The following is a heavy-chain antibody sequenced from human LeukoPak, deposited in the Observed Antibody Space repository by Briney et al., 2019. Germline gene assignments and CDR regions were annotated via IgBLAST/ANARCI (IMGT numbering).Heavy chain of an antibody. CDR2: IYYSGST. V-gene: IGHV4-39*01. D-gene: IGHD1-26*01. Sequence: PSETLSLTCTVSGGSISSSSYYWGWIRQPPGKGLEWIGSIYYSGSTYYNPSLKSRVTISVDTSKNQFSLKLSPVTAADTAVYYCARHTSGSSDAFDIWGQGTMVTVSS. CDR3: ARHTSGSSDAFDI. CDR1: GGSISSSSYY. J-gene: IGHJ3*02.